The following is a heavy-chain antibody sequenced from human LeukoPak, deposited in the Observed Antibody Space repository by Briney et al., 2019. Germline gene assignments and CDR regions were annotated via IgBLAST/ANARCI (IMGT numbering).Heavy chain of an antibody. D-gene: IGHD3-10*01. CDR2: INHSGST. Sequence: PGGSLRLSCAASGFTFSRHGFHWVRQAPGKGLEWIGEINHSGSTNYNPSLKSRVTISVDTSKNQFSLRLSSVTAADTAVYYCASIYYFGSGIFDPWGQGTLVTVSS. CDR3: ASIYYFGSGIFDP. J-gene: IGHJ5*02. CDR1: GFTFSRHG. V-gene: IGHV4-34*01.